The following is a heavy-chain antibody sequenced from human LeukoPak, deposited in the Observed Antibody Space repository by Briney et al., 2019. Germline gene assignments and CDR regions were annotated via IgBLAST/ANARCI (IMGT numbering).Heavy chain of an antibody. CDR3: AKGAYDYIEIAYSDY. Sequence: GGSLRLSCVASGFSFNNYAMNWVRQAPGKGLEWVSLIIGSSGSTFYADSVKGRFTISRDKSKNTLYLQMNSLRAEDTAVYYCAKGAYDYIEIAYSDYRGQGSLVTVSS. J-gene: IGHJ4*02. V-gene: IGHV3-23*01. CDR2: IIGSSGST. D-gene: IGHD5-12*01. CDR1: GFSFNNYA.